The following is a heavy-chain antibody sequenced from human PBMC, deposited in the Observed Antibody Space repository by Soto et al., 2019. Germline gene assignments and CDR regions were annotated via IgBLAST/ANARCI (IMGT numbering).Heavy chain of an antibody. CDR3: ARHGAWAPLDD. J-gene: IGHJ4*02. CDR2: ISRDGIEK. Sequence: GGSLRLSCAASGFTFSSYPIHWVRQAPGQGLEWVAIISRDGIEKHYADSVKGRFTISRDNSKNTLYLQMSSLRDEDTAVYYCARHGAWAPLDDWGQGTVVTVSS. CDR1: GFTFSSYP. V-gene: IGHV3-30-3*01. D-gene: IGHD3-16*01.